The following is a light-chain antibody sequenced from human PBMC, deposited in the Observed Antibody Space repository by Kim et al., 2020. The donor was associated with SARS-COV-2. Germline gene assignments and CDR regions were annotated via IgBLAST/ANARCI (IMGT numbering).Light chain of an antibody. Sequence: EIVLTQSPATLSLSPGERATLSCRASQSVSSYLAWYQQKPGQAPRLLIYDASNRATGIPARFSGSGSGTDFTLTISSLEPEDFAVYYCQQRSNWARTFCQGNELDI. V-gene: IGKV3-11*01. CDR1: QSVSSY. CDR3: QQRSNWART. CDR2: DAS. J-gene: IGKJ2*02.